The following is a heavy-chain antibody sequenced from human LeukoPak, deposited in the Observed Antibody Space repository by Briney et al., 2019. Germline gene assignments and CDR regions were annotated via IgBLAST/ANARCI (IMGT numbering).Heavy chain of an antibody. D-gene: IGHD6-19*01. J-gene: IGHJ6*03. V-gene: IGHV3-74*01. CDR3: ARTIAVAGIYMDV. CDR1: GFTFSSYW. CDR2: ISSDGRTT. Sequence: PGGSLRLSCAASGFTFSSYWMHWVRQGPGKGLVWVSRISSDGRTTSYADSVKGRFTISRDNAKNTLFLQMNSLRAEDTAVYYCARTIAVAGIYMDVWGKGTTVTVSS.